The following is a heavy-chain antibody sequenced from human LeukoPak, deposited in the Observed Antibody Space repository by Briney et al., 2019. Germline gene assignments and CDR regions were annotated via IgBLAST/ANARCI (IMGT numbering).Heavy chain of an antibody. J-gene: IGHJ4*02. CDR2: IRYDGSNK. CDR1: GLSWSSEW. V-gene: IGHV3-33*01. D-gene: IGHD3-10*01. Sequence: GSTRRLSWAATGLSWSSEWMPVVRQAPGQGLEWVAVIRYDGSNKYYADSVKGRFTISRDNSKNTLYLQMNSLRAEDTAVYYCAREMYSITMVRGVITQPFDYWGQGTLVTVSS. CDR3: AREMYSITMVRGVITQPFDY.